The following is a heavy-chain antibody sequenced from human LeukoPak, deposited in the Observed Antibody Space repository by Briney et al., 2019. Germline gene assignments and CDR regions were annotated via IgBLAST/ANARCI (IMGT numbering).Heavy chain of an antibody. CDR2: ISGSGDST. Sequence: GGSLRLSCAASGFTFSNYAISWVRQPPGKGLEWVSAISGSGDSTYYADSVKGRFTISRDNSKNTLYLQMNSLTAEDTAVYYCAKASYGTSWNFDLWGRGTLVTVSS. D-gene: IGHD4-17*01. V-gene: IGHV3-23*01. CDR1: GFTFSNYA. J-gene: IGHJ2*01. CDR3: AKASYGTSWNFDL.